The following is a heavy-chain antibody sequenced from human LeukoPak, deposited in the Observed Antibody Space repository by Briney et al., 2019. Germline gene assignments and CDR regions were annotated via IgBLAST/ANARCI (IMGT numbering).Heavy chain of an antibody. D-gene: IGHD3-22*01. CDR2: ISSSGSTI. CDR3: ARDLAYYYDSSGFGY. Sequence: GSLRLSCAASGFTFSDYYMSWMRQAPGKGLEWVSYISSSGSTIYYADSVKGRFTISRDNAKNSLYLQMNSLRAEDTAVYYCARDLAYYYDSSGFGYWGQGTLVTVSS. J-gene: IGHJ4*02. CDR1: GFTFSDYY. V-gene: IGHV3-11*01.